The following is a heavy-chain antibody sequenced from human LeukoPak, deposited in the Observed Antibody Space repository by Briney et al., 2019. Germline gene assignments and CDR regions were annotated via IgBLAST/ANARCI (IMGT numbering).Heavy chain of an antibody. Sequence: ASVKVSCKASGYTFTSYGISWVRQAPGQGLEWMGWISAYNGNTNYAQKLQGRVTMTTDTSTSTAYMELSSLRSEDTAVYYCARGILGYCSSTSCYTSELWGQGTLVTVSS. V-gene: IGHV1-18*01. D-gene: IGHD2-2*02. CDR3: ARGILGYCSSTSCYTSEL. J-gene: IGHJ4*02. CDR2: ISAYNGNT. CDR1: GYTFTSYG.